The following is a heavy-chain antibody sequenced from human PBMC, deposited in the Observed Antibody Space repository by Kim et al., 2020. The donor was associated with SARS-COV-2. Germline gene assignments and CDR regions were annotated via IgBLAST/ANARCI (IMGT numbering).Heavy chain of an antibody. CDR3: ARDVGGGKTAAGSN. J-gene: IGHJ4*02. V-gene: IGHV3-21*01. Sequence: ADSVKARITSSRDNAENSLYLQMSSLRAEDTAVYYCARDVGGGKTAAGSNWGQGTLVTVSS. D-gene: IGHD6-13*01.